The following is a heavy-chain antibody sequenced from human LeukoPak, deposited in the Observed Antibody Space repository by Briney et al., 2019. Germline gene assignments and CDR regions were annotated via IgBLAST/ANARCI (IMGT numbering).Heavy chain of an antibody. D-gene: IGHD4-11*01. CDR1: GFTFTNDG. V-gene: IGHV3-7*01. CDR3: GRFMGGVTTYDY. J-gene: IGHJ4*02. Sequence: GGALRLSRAASGFTFTNDGMSRVRQPPGKGLEWVASISPDGSDDHHMDSVKGRFTITRDNAENSLFRQMNSVRAEDTAVYYCGRFMGGVTTYDYWGQGTLVTVSS. CDR2: ISPDGSDD.